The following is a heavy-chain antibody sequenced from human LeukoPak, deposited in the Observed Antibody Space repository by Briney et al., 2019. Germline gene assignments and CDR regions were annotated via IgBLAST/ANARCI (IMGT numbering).Heavy chain of an antibody. CDR3: ARAPAAMPAYYYGMDV. Sequence: GGSLRLSCAASGLTFSDYYMSWIRQAPGKGLEWVSYISSSGNTIYYADSVKGRLTISRDNAKNSLYLQMNSLRAEDTAVYYCARAPAAMPAYYYGMDVWGQGTTVTVSS. CDR2: ISSSGNTI. J-gene: IGHJ6*02. V-gene: IGHV3-11*01. D-gene: IGHD2-2*01. CDR1: GLTFSDYY.